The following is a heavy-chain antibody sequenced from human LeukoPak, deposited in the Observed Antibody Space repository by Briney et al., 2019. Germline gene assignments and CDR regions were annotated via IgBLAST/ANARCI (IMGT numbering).Heavy chain of an antibody. Sequence: PGRSLRLSSAASGFTFDDYAMHWVRQAPGKGLEWVSGISWNSGSIGYADSVKGRFTISRDNAKNSLYLQMNSLRAEDMALYYCAKSSGHYYYYYYMDVWGKGTTVTVSS. J-gene: IGHJ6*03. CDR1: GFTFDDYA. D-gene: IGHD6-19*01. CDR2: ISWNSGSI. CDR3: AKSSGHYYYYYYMDV. V-gene: IGHV3-9*03.